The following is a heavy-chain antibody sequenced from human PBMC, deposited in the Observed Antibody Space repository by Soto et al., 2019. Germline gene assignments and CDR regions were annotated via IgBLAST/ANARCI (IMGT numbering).Heavy chain of an antibody. CDR3: ARGRSSTSWSFYYYYGMDV. J-gene: IGHJ6*02. CDR2: MNPNSGNT. V-gene: IGHV1-8*01. CDR1: GYTFTSYD. D-gene: IGHD2-2*01. Sequence: SVKVSCKASGYTFTSYDINWVRQATGQGLEWMGWMNPNSGNTGYAQKFQGRVTMTRNTSISTAYMELSSLRSEDTAVYYCARGRSSTSWSFYYYYGMDVWGQGTTVTVSS.